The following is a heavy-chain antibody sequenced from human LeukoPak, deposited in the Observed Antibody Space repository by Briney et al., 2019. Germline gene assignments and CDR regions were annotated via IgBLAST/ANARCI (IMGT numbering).Heavy chain of an antibody. CDR3: AGHHPRNTVDF. CDR1: GGSIGSYY. Sequence: TLSLTCTVSGGSIGSYYWSWIRQPPGKGLEWIAYISDIGSINYNPSLKSRVTISLDTSKNQFSLKLSSVTAADTAVYYCAGHHPRNTVDFWGQGTLVTVSS. D-gene: IGHD2/OR15-2a*01. CDR2: ISDIGSI. V-gene: IGHV4-59*08. J-gene: IGHJ4*02.